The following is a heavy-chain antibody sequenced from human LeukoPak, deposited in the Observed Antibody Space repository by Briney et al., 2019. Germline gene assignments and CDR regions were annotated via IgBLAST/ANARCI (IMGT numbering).Heavy chain of an antibody. Sequence: ASVKVSCKASGYTFTNYYMHWVRQAPGQGLEWMGIINPSGGSTSYAQKFQGRVTMTRDTSTSTVYMELSSLRSEDTAVYYCARDRNNGGGGAGSNYMDVWGKGTTVTVSS. J-gene: IGHJ6*03. CDR2: INPSGGST. CDR1: GYTFTNYY. D-gene: IGHD1/OR15-1a*01. CDR3: ARDRNNGGGGAGSNYMDV. V-gene: IGHV1-46*01.